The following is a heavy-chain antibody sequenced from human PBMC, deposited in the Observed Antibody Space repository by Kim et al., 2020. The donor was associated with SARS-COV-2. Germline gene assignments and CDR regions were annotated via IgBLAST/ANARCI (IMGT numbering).Heavy chain of an antibody. D-gene: IGHD2-8*02. V-gene: IGHV4-31*03. CDR2: IYYSGST. CDR1: GGSISSGGYY. J-gene: IGHJ4*02. Sequence: SETLSLTCTVSGGSISSGGYYWSWIRQHPGKGLEWIGYIYYSGSTYYNPSLKSRVTISVDTSKNQFSLKLSSVTAADTAVYYCARNAVSWSEGGYYFDYWGQGTLVTVSS. CDR3: ARNAVSWSEGGYYFDY.